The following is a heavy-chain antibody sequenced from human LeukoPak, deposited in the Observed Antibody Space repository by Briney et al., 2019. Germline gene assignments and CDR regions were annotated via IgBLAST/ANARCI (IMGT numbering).Heavy chain of an antibody. J-gene: IGHJ6*03. D-gene: IGHD3-22*01. CDR2: MNPSGST. V-gene: IGHV4-34*01. CDR1: GGSFSGYY. Sequence: SETLSLTCAVYGGSFSGYYWTWIRQTPEKGLEWIGEMNPSGSTSYNPSLKSRVTISVDTSKNQFSLKLSSVTAADTAVYYCARGRQDVTMIVVVMTAVSYYLDVWGKGTTVTVS. CDR3: ARGRQDVTMIVVVMTAVSYYLDV.